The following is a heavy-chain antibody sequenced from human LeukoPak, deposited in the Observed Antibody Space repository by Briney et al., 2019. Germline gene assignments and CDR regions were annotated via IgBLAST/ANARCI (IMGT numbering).Heavy chain of an antibody. Sequence: GGSLRLSCAASGFTFSSYSMNWVRQAPGKGLEWVSYISSSSSTIYYADSVKGRFTISRDNAKNSLYLQMNSLRAEDTAVYYCARDPESLERPYWGQGTLVTVSS. CDR3: ARDPESLERPY. CDR1: GFTFSSYS. J-gene: IGHJ4*02. CDR2: ISSSSSTI. V-gene: IGHV3-48*04. D-gene: IGHD1-1*01.